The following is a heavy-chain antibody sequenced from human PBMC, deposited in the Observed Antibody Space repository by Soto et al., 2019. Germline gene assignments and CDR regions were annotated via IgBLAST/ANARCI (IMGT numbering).Heavy chain of an antibody. CDR2: ISAYNGNT. D-gene: IGHD3-22*01. CDR1: GYTFTSYG. J-gene: IGHJ4*02. Sequence: QVQLVQSGAEVKKPGASVKVSCKASGYTFTSYGISWVRQAPGQGLEWMGWISAYNGNTNYAQKLQGRVTMTTDTSTSTPYMELRSLRSDDTAVYYCARDGSRGYYDSSGWSLYWGQGTLVTVSS. V-gene: IGHV1-18*04. CDR3: ARDGSRGYYDSSGWSLY.